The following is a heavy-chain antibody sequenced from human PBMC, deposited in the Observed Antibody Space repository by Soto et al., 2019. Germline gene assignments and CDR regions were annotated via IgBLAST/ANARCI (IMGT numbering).Heavy chain of an antibody. D-gene: IGHD1-26*01. CDR2: ISGSGGTT. CDR3: ARDVWETTSRYYGLDL. V-gene: IGHV3-23*01. J-gene: IGHJ6*02. Sequence: VSLRLSCAASGFTFSSYAMTWVRQAPGKRLEWVSGISGSGGTTSYTDSVKGRFTISRDNSKKTLFLEMKSLGVEDTAVYFCARDVWETTSRYYGLDLWGLGTTVTV. CDR1: GFTFSSYA.